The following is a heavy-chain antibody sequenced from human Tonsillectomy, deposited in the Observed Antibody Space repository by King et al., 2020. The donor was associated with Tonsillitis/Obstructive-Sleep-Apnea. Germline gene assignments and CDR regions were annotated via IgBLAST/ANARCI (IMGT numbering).Heavy chain of an antibody. V-gene: IGHV3-15*01. Sequence: VQLVESGGGLVKPGGSLRLSCAASGFTFSNAWMSWVRQAPGKGLEWVGRIKSKTDGGTTDYAAPVKGRFTISRDDSKNTLYLQMNSLKTEDTAVYYCTPDGPIPSMVSHWFDPWGQGTLVTVSS. CDR2: IKSKTDGGTT. D-gene: IGHD2/OR15-2a*01. J-gene: IGHJ5*02. CDR3: TPDGPIPSMVSHWFDP. CDR1: GFTFSNAW.